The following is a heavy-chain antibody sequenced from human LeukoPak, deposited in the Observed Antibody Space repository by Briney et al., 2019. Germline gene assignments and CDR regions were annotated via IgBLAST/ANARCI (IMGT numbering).Heavy chain of an antibody. CDR3: ARDYRVSLSDTSPDDAFDV. Sequence: SETLSLTCAVYGGSFSGYYWGWIRQTPGMGLEWIGSVSYSGNTDYNPSLKSRVTISVDTSKNLFSLRLTSVTAADTAVYYCARDYRVSLSDTSPDDAFDVWGQGTVVTVSS. D-gene: IGHD3-16*02. CDR2: VSYSGNT. CDR1: GGSFSGYY. V-gene: IGHV4-34*01. J-gene: IGHJ3*01.